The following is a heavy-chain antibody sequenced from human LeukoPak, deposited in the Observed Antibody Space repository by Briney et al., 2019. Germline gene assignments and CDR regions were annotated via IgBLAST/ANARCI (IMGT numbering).Heavy chain of an antibody. CDR2: IYTSGST. J-gene: IGHJ4*02. V-gene: IGHV4-61*02. CDR3: ARLVQEGSFDY. CDR1: GGSISSSSYY. Sequence: SETLSLTCTVAGGSISSSSYYWRWNRQPAGKGLEWIARIYTSGSTNYNPSLKSRVTISVDTSKKQFSLKLSSVTAADTAVYYCARLVQEGSFDYWGQGSLVTVSS.